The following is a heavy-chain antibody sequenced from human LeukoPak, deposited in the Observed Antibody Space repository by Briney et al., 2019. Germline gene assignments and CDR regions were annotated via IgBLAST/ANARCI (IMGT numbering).Heavy chain of an antibody. V-gene: IGHV4-34*01. D-gene: IGHD6-19*01. CDR2: IHYSGSI. J-gene: IGHJ5*02. CDR1: GGSFSGYY. Sequence: SETLSLTGGVSGGSFSGYYWTWIRQSPGKGLEWLGEIHYSGSINYNPSLKSRVTISVDTSKNQFSLKLSSVTAADTAVYYCARPLLGSQWLVRGRGWFDLWGQGTLVTVSS. CDR3: ARPLLGSQWLVRGRGWFDL.